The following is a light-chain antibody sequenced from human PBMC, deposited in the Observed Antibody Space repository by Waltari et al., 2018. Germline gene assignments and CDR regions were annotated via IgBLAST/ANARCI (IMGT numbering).Light chain of an antibody. CDR3: QQRSKWPLT. V-gene: IGKV3-11*01. CDR2: DAS. CDR1: QSVSSY. J-gene: IGKJ5*01. Sequence: EIVLTQYPATLSLSPGERATLSCRASQSVSSYLAWYQQKPGQAPRLLIYDASNRATGIPARFSGSGSGTDFTLAISSLAPEDFAVYYCQQRSKWPLTFGQGTRLEIK.